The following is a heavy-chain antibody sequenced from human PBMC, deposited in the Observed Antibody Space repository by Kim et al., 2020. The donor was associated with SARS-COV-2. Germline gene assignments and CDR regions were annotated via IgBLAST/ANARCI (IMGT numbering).Heavy chain of an antibody. D-gene: IGHD1-20*01. Sequence: YYADSVKGRFTISRDNAKNSLYLQMNSLRAEDTAVYYCAGITGTLYFDYWGQGTLVTVSS. J-gene: IGHJ4*02. V-gene: IGHV3-48*03. CDR3: AGITGTLYFDY.